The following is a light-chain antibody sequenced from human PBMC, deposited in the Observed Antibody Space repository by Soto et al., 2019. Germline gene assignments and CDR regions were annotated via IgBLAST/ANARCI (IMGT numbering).Light chain of an antibody. CDR3: QQANSFPWT. CDR2: AAS. J-gene: IGKJ1*01. Sequence: TQSRSSVSDAVGFTLTFPSRASQDIGGRLAWFQQKPGKAPKYLIQAASILQNEVPSRFSGSGSGTEFTLTITGLQPEDFATYYCQQANSFPWTFGQGTKVDIK. V-gene: IGKV1-12*01. CDR1: QDIGGR.